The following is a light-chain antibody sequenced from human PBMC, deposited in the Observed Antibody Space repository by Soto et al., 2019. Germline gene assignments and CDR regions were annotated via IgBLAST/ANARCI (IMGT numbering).Light chain of an antibody. V-gene: IGLV2-11*01. CDR2: DVN. CDR1: SSDIGGYNY. CDR3: CSNAGRPDV. Sequence: QSVLTQPRSVSGSPGQSVAISCTGTSSDIGGYNYVSWYQQHPGKAPKVMIYDVNKRPSGVPDRFSGSKSGNTPSLTISDLQAEDEADYYCCSNAGRPDVFGTGTKLTVL. J-gene: IGLJ1*01.